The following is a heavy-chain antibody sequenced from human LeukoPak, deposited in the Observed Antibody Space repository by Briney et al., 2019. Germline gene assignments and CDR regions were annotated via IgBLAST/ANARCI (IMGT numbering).Heavy chain of an antibody. CDR3: AKVAPREWLLSRFDY. Sequence: GGSLRLSGAAPGFTFSSYAMSWVRQAPGKGLEWVSAISGSGGSTYYADSVKGRFTISRDNSKNTLYLQMNSLRAEDTAVYYCAKVAPREWLLSRFDYWGQGTLVTVSS. CDR2: ISGSGGST. V-gene: IGHV3-23*01. D-gene: IGHD3-3*01. J-gene: IGHJ4*02. CDR1: GFTFSSYA.